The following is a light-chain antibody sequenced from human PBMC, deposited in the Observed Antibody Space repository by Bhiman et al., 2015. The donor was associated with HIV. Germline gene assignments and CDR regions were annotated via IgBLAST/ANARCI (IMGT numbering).Light chain of an antibody. CDR1: SSNIGAGYD. CDR3: VTWDSSLSAWV. J-gene: IGLJ3*02. Sequence: QSVLTQPPSVSGAPGQRVTISCTGSSSNIGAGYDVHWYQHLPGTAPKFLIYGNSNRPSGIPDRFSGSRSATSATLGITGLQTGDEADYYCVTWDSSLSAWVFGGGTKLTVL. V-gene: IGLV1-40*01. CDR2: GNS.